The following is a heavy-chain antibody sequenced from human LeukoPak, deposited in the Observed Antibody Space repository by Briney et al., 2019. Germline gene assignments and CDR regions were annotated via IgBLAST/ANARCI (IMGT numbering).Heavy chain of an antibody. CDR2: IYPGDSDT. J-gene: IGHJ4*02. D-gene: IGHD3-10*01. CDR3: ARWYGPGRGDY. Sequence: GESLKISCQGSGSSFTIYWIGWVRQLPGKGLEWMGIIYPGDSDTRYSPSFQGQVTISADKSISTPYPQWSSLKASDTAMYYCARWYGPGRGDYWGQGTLVTVSS. CDR1: GSSFTIYW. V-gene: IGHV5-51*01.